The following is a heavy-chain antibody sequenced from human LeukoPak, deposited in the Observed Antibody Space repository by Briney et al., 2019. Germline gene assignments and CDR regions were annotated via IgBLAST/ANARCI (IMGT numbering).Heavy chain of an antibody. J-gene: IGHJ5*02. Sequence: SETLSLTCTVSGGSISSSYWGWIRQPPGKGLEWIGYISYSGSTKYNPSLKSRVTLSVDTSKNQFSLKVNSVTAAATAVYYRARRGVEMAPVRPDNWFDPWGQGTLVTVSS. CDR1: GGSISSSY. CDR3: ARRGVEMAPVRPDNWFDP. CDR2: ISYSGST. V-gene: IGHV4-59*08. D-gene: IGHD5-24*01.